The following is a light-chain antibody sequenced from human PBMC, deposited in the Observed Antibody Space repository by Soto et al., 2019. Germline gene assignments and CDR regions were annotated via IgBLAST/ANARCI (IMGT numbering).Light chain of an antibody. J-gene: IGLJ1*01. V-gene: IGLV2-14*01. CDR1: RSDVGGYNY. CDR2: DVS. CDR3: SSYTSSSTLYYV. Sequence: QSALTQPASVSGSPEQSITISCTGTRSDVGGYNYVSWYQQHPGKAPKLMIFDVSNRPSGVSNRFSGSKSGNTASLTISGLQAEDEADYYCSSYTSSSTLYYVFGTGTKLTVL.